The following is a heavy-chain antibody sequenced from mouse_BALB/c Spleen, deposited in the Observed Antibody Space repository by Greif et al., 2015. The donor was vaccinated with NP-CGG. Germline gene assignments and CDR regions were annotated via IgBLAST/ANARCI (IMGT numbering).Heavy chain of an antibody. CDR3: ARWDWYFDV. Sequence: VQLQQSGVELVKPGASVKLSCTASGFNIKDTYMHWVKQRPEQGLEWIGRIDPANGNTKYDPKFQGKATITADTSSNTAYLQLSSLTSEDTAVYYCARWDWYFDVWGAGTTVTVSS. CDR2: IDPANGNT. J-gene: IGHJ1*01. CDR1: GFNIKDTY. V-gene: IGHV14-3*02.